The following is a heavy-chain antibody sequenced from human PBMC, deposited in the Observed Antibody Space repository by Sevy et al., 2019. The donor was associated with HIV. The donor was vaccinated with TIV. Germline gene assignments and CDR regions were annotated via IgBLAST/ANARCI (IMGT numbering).Heavy chain of an antibody. CDR2: ISGSGGST. CDR1: GFTFSSYA. Sequence: GGSLRLSCAASGFTFSSYAMRWVRQAPGKGLEWVSAISGSGGSTYYADSVKGRFTISRDNSKNTLYLQMNSLRAEDTAVYYCAKDPGIAVAGDYFDYWGQGTLVTVSS. V-gene: IGHV3-23*01. CDR3: AKDPGIAVAGDYFDY. J-gene: IGHJ4*02. D-gene: IGHD6-19*01.